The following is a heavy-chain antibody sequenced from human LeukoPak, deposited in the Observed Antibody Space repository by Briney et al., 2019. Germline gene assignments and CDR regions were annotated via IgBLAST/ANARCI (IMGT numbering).Heavy chain of an antibody. D-gene: IGHD5-24*01. Sequence: WAAVTVSCKASGYTLTSYDINWVRQATGQGLEWMGWINPNSGNTGYAQKFQGRVTITRNTSISTAYMELSSLRAEDTAVYYCARNGYPYDAFDIWGQGTMVTVSS. J-gene: IGHJ3*02. V-gene: IGHV1-8*01. CDR3: ARNGYPYDAFDI. CDR2: INPNSGNT. CDR1: GYTLTSYD.